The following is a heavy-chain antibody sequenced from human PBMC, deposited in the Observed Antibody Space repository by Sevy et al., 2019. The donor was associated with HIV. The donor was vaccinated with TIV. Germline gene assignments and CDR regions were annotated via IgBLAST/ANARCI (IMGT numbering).Heavy chain of an antibody. D-gene: IGHD3-22*01. CDR2: IRSKAYGGTT. Sequence: GGSLRLSCTASGFTFGDYAMSWFRQAPGKGLEWVGFIRSKAYGGTTEYAASVNGRFTISRDDSKSIAYLQMNSLKTEDTAVYYCTREAPQDYYDSSGYYYAPYDAFDIWGQGTMVTVSS. J-gene: IGHJ3*02. CDR1: GFTFGDYA. V-gene: IGHV3-49*03. CDR3: TREAPQDYYDSSGYYYAPYDAFDI.